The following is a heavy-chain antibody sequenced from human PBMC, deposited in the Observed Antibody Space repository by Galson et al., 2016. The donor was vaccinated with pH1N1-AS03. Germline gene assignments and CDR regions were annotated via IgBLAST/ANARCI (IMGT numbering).Heavy chain of an antibody. CDR2: IDWDDDN. D-gene: IGHD5-18*01. CDR3: ARIRGYSYYFDY. CDR1: GFSLSTIGLR. Sequence: PALVKPTQTLTLTCTFSGFSLSTIGLRVNWVRQPPGQALEWLARIDWDDDNAYSTSLKTRITISQDTSKNQVVLTMTSMDPVDTATYYCARIRGYSYYFDYWGQGTLVTVSS. J-gene: IGHJ4*02. V-gene: IGHV2-70*04.